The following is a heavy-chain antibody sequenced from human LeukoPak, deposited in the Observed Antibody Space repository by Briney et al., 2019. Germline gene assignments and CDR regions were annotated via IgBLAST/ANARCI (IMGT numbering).Heavy chain of an antibody. Sequence: TGGSLRLSCAGSGFSFSSYTMNWVRQAPGKGLEWVGRIKSKTDGGTTDYAAPVKGRFTISRDDSKNTLYLQMNSLKTEDTAVYYCTTGLAVAGADVREYWGQGTLVTVSS. CDR1: GFSFSSYT. CDR3: TTGLAVAGADVREY. D-gene: IGHD6-19*01. J-gene: IGHJ4*02. CDR2: IKSKTDGGTT. V-gene: IGHV3-15*07.